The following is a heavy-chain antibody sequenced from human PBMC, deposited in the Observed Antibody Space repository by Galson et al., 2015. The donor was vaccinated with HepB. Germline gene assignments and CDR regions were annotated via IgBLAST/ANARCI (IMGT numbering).Heavy chain of an antibody. CDR2: IIPILGIA. J-gene: IGHJ6*03. CDR1: GGTFSSYA. Sequence: SVKVSCKASGGTFSSYAISWVRQAPGQGLEWMGGIIPILGIANYAQKFQGRVTITADKSTSTAHMELSSLRSEDTAVYYCARDVRGGDYVYYYYYYYMDVWGKGTTVTVSS. V-gene: IGHV1-69*10. D-gene: IGHD4-17*01. CDR3: ARDVRGGDYVYYYYYYYMDV.